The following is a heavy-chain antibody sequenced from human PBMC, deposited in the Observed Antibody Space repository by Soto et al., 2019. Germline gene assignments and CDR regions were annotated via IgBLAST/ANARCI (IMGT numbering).Heavy chain of an antibody. CDR3: ATQAVGGSYVYTFDP. J-gene: IGHJ5*02. Sequence: QLHLRESGPGLVKPSETLSLTCTVSGGSITSSSYYWGWIRQPPGKGLEWIGSIYYSGSTYYNPSLKRRVPIPVDTSKNQFSLKLSSVTAADTAVYYCATQAVGGSYVYTFDPWGQGTLVTVSS. CDR2: IYYSGST. CDR1: GGSITSSSYY. V-gene: IGHV4-39*01. D-gene: IGHD1-26*01.